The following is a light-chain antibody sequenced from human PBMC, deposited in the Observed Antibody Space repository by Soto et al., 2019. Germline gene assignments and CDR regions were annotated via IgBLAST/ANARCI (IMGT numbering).Light chain of an antibody. J-gene: IGKJ5*01. Sequence: DIQMAQSPSSLSASVGDRVTITFRASQGISSWLAWYQQKPGKAPKLLIYAASTLQSGVPSRFSGNGSGTDFTLIISSLQPEDSATYYCQQAYSFPITFGQGTRLEIK. CDR1: QGISSW. V-gene: IGKV1D-12*01. CDR3: QQAYSFPIT. CDR2: AAS.